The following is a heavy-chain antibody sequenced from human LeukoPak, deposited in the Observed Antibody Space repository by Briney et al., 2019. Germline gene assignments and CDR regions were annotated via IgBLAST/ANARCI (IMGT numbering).Heavy chain of an antibody. CDR3: ARDQDSGSYYGGAFDI. J-gene: IGHJ3*02. V-gene: IGHV3-21*01. Sequence: GGSLRLSCAASGFYFANYAMSWVRQAPGKGLEWVSSISSSSSYIYYADSVKGRFTISRDNAKNSLYLQMNSLRAEDTAVYYCARDQDSGSYYGGAFDIWGQGTMVTVSS. D-gene: IGHD1-26*01. CDR2: ISSSSSYI. CDR1: GFYFANYA.